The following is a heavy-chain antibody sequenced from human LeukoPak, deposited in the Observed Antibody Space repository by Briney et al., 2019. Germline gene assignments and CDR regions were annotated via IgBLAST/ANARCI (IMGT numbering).Heavy chain of an antibody. D-gene: IGHD6-13*01. V-gene: IGHV3-9*01. CDR2: ISWNSGSI. Sequence: GGSLRLSCAASGFTFDDYAMHWVRQAPGKGLEWVSGISWNSGSIGYADSVKGRFTISRDNAKNSLYLQMNSLRAEDTALYYCAKDTGGSSSLGAAFDIWGQGTMVTVSS. CDR1: GFTFDDYA. J-gene: IGHJ3*02. CDR3: AKDTGGSSSLGAAFDI.